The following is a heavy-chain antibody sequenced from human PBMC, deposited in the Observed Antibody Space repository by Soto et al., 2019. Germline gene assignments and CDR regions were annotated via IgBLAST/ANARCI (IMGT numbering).Heavy chain of an antibody. CDR1: GGTFSSYA. CDR2: IIPIFGTA. CDR3: ARMHNWNDYAFDI. Sequence: SVKVSCKASGGTFSSYAIIWVRQAPGQGLEWMGGIIPIFGTANYAQKFQGRVTITADESTSTAYMELSSLRSEDTAVYYCARMHNWNDYAFDIWGQGTMVTVSS. J-gene: IGHJ3*02. D-gene: IGHD1-1*01. V-gene: IGHV1-69*13.